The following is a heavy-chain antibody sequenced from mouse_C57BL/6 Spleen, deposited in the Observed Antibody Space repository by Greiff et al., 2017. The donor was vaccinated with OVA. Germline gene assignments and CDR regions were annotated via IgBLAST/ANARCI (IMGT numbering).Heavy chain of an antibody. D-gene: IGHD2-4*01. CDR1: GYTFTSYW. CDR2: IDPSDSYT. CDR3: ARGFYYDYDLYFDY. Sequence: QVQLQQPGAELVMPGASVKLSCKASGYTFTSYWMHWVKQRPGQGLEWIGEIDPSDSYTNYNQKFKGKSTLTVDKSSSTAYMQLSSLTSEDSAVYYCARGFYYDYDLYFDYWGQGTTLTVSS. V-gene: IGHV1-69*01. J-gene: IGHJ2*01.